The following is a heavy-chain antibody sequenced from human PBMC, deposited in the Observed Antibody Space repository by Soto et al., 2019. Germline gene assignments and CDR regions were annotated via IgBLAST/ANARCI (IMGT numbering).Heavy chain of an antibody. CDR2: IAYDGRNK. D-gene: IGHD1-1*01. CDR3: ARELERVFDY. Sequence: QVQLVESGGGVVQPGRSLRLSCAASGFTFSSYAMHWVRQAPGKGLEWVAVIAYDGRNKYYADTVKGRFTISRDNSKTTLYLQMNSLRIEDTAVYYCARELERVFDYWGQGTLVTVSS. CDR1: GFTFSSYA. J-gene: IGHJ4*02. V-gene: IGHV3-30*04.